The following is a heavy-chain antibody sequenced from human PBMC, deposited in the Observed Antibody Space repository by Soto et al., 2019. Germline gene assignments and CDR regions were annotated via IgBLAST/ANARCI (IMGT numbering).Heavy chain of an antibody. CDR3: ATNRLITMVRGVPDV. V-gene: IGHV4-31*03. J-gene: IGHJ6*04. CDR1: GGSISSGGYY. D-gene: IGHD3-10*01. CDR2: IYYSGST. Sequence: SGTLSLTCTVSGGSISSGGYYWSWIRQHPGKGLEWIGYIYYSGSTYYNPSLKSRVTISVDTSKNQFSLKLSSVTAADTAVYYCATNRLITMVRGVPDVWGKGTTVTVSS.